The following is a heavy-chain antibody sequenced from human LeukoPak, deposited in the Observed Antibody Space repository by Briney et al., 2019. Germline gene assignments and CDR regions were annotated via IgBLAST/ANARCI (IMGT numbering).Heavy chain of an antibody. V-gene: IGHV3-23*01. CDR1: GFTFSSYA. Sequence: GGSLRLSCAASGFTFSSYAMSWVRQSPGKGLEWVSGISGSGGTTHDADSVKGRFTISRDNSENTVFLQMSSLGVDDTAVYYCAKGVYSTASGAFDIWGQGTMVTVSS. CDR2: ISGSGGTT. CDR3: AKGVYSTASGAFDI. D-gene: IGHD2-2*01. J-gene: IGHJ3*02.